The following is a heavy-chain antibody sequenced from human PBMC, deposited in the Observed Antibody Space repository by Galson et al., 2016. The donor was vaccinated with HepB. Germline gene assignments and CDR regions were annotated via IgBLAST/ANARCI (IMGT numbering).Heavy chain of an antibody. CDR2: ITSSSNYI. CDR1: GFTFSSYW. D-gene: IGHD4-23*01. J-gene: IGHJ2*01. CDR3: TRAYVGKARRGTYWYFDL. Sequence: SLRLSCAASGFTFSSYWMHWVRQAPGKGLEWVSSITSSSNYIYYADSVRGRFTISRDNAKNSLHLQMNSLRAEDTAVYYCTRAYVGKARRGTYWYFDLWGRGTLVTVSS. V-gene: IGHV3-21*01.